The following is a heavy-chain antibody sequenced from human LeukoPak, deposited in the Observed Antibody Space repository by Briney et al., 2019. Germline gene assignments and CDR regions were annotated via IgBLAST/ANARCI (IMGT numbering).Heavy chain of an antibody. Sequence: TLSLTCTVSGGSISSGSYYWSWIRQPAGKGLEWIGRIYTSGSTYYNPSLKSRITISVDTSKNQFSLKLSSVTAADTAVYYCARTSLNFNYAFDIWGQGTMVIVSS. CDR3: ARTSLNFNYAFDI. D-gene: IGHD2-2*01. J-gene: IGHJ3*02. CDR1: GGSISSGSYY. CDR2: IYTSGST. V-gene: IGHV4-61*02.